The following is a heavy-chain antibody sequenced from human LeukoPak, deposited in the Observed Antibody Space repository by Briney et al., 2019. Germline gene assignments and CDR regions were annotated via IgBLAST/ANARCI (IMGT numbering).Heavy chain of an antibody. V-gene: IGHV3-48*01. D-gene: IGHD1-26*01. Sequence: GASLRLSCAASGFTFSSNSMNWVRQAPGKGLEWVSYISSGSGTIYYADSVKGRFTISRDNAKNSLYLQMNTLRAEDTAVYYCARALYSGSYSAFDYWGQGTLVTVSS. J-gene: IGHJ4*02. CDR2: ISSGSGTI. CDR3: ARALYSGSYSAFDY. CDR1: GFTFSSNS.